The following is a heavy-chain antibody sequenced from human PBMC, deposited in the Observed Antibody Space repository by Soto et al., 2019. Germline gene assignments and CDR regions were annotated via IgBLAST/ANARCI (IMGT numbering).Heavy chain of an antibody. Sequence: QVELVQSGAEVKKPGASVKVSCHASEDTFTHYDINCVRQATGQGLEWMGWMNPNTGNIDYAHKFQGRLTMTRDTSTRTVYMELSSLRSDDTAVYYCVRRVASGHRSWFDPWGQGTLVTVSS. J-gene: IGHJ5*02. CDR2: MNPNTGNI. V-gene: IGHV1-8*02. CDR3: VRRVASGHRSWFDP. D-gene: IGHD2-21*01. CDR1: EDTFTHYD.